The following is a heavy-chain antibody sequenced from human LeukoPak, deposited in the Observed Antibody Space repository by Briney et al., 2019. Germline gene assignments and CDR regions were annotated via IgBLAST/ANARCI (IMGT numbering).Heavy chain of an antibody. V-gene: IGHV3-7*01. CDR2: IKQDGSEK. CDR3: ARSDYIRDWGYFDY. Sequence: PGGSLRLSCAASGFTFSSYWMSWVRQAPGKGLEWVANIKQDGSEKYYVDSVKGRFAISRDNAKNSLYLQMNSLRAEDTAVYYCARSDYIRDWGYFDYWGQGTLVTVSS. CDR1: GFTFSSYW. J-gene: IGHJ4*02. D-gene: IGHD3/OR15-3a*01.